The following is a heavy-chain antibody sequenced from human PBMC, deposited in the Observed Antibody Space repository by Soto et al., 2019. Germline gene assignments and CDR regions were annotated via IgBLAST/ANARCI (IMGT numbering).Heavy chain of an antibody. J-gene: IGHJ6*02. Sequence: PSETLSLTCAVYGGSFTAHYWNWIRQTPGQGLEWIGEINHTGDTNYNPSLKGRVTMSVDTSKNQFSLQLRPVTAADTAVYYCAGEVYYDILTGYYRAYYGMDVWGQGTTVTVSS. CDR2: INHTGDT. CDR3: AGEVYYDILTGYYRAYYGMDV. D-gene: IGHD3-9*01. CDR1: GGSFTAHY. V-gene: IGHV4-34*01.